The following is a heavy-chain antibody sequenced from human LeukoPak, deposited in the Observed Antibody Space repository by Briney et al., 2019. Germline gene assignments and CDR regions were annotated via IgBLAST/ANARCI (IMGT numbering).Heavy chain of an antibody. J-gene: IGHJ4*02. CDR2: TYYRSKWYN. CDR3: ARDRWANWNYVDY. Sequence: SQTLSLTCAISGDSASSNSAAWNWIRQSPSSCLEWLGRTYYRSKWYNDYAVSVKSRITINTDTSKNQFSLQLNSVTPEDTAVYYCARDRWANWNYVDYWGQGTLVTVSS. D-gene: IGHD1-20*01. CDR1: GDSASSNSAA. V-gene: IGHV6-1*01.